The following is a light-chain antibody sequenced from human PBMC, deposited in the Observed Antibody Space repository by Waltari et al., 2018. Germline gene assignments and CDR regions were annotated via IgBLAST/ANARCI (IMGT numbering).Light chain of an antibody. CDR3: QQYNNWPPWT. Sequence: ELLMKQSPATLSLPPRYRATLSCRASQSVSSNLAWYQQKPGQAPRLLIYGASTRATGIPARFSGSGSGTEFTLTISSLQSEDFAVYYCQQYNNWPPWTFGQGTKVEIK. V-gene: IGKV3-15*01. CDR1: QSVSSN. CDR2: GAS. J-gene: IGKJ1*01.